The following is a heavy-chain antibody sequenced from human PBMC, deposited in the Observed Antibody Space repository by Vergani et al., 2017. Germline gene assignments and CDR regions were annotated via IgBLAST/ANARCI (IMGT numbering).Heavy chain of an antibody. CDR1: GFNFTNFA. Sequence: EVQLLESGGNLVQPGGSLRLSCEASGFNFTNFAMTWVRQAPGEGLEWVSGISGSGGFTYYADSVQGRFTISRDNAKNTMFLQMNNLRAEDTAVYYCAKDNVPGYYDSSGYCDYWGQGTLVTVSS. V-gene: IGHV3-23*01. CDR3: AKDNVPGYYDSSGYCDY. CDR2: ISGSGGFT. D-gene: IGHD3-22*01. J-gene: IGHJ4*02.